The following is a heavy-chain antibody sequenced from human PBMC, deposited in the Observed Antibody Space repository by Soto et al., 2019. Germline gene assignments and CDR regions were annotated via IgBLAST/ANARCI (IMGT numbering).Heavy chain of an antibody. CDR1: GGTFSSYA. V-gene: IGHV1-69*01. CDR3: AAPLDYGMDV. CDR2: IITIFGTA. J-gene: IGHJ6*02. Sequence: QVRLVQSGAEVKKPGSSVKVSCKASGGTFSSYAISWVRQAPGQGLEWMGGIITIFGTANYAQKFQGRVTITADESTSAAHMELSSLRSEDTAVYYCAAPLDYGMDVWGQGTTVTVSS.